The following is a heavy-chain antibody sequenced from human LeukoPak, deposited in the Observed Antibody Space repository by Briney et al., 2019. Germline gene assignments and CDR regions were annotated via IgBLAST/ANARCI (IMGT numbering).Heavy chain of an antibody. Sequence: PGGSLRLSCAASGFTVSSNYMIWVRQAPGKGLEWVSVIYAGGRTYYADSVKGRFTISRDNAKNSLYLQMNSLRAEDTAVYYCAREGRGGFDIWGQGTMVPSLQ. V-gene: IGHV3-53*01. CDR1: GFTVSSNY. CDR2: IYAGGRT. J-gene: IGHJ3*02. D-gene: IGHD6-25*01. CDR3: AREGRGGFDI.